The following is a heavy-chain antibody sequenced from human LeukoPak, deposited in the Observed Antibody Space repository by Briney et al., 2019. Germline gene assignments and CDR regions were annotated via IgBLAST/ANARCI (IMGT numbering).Heavy chain of an antibody. V-gene: IGHV1-8*03. J-gene: IGHJ6*03. CDR3: ARVGGYNWNYGYYYYYMDV. CDR2: MNPNSGNT. D-gene: IGHD1-7*01. CDR1: GYTFTSYG. Sequence: GASVKVSCKASGYTFTSYGINWVRQATGQGLEWMGWMNPNSGNTGYAQKFQGRVTITRNTSISTAYMELSSLRSEDTAVYYCARVGGYNWNYGYYYYYMDVWGKGTTVTVSS.